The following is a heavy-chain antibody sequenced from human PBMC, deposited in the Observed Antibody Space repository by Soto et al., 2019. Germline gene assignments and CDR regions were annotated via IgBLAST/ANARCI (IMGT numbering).Heavy chain of an antibody. D-gene: IGHD3-3*01. CDR2: IKQDGSQK. CDR3: ARSNYDFWSGGSLDI. J-gene: IGHJ3*02. V-gene: IGHV3-7*03. Sequence: TGRSPTLFCAASGFSFSSYLMNWVRQAPGKGLEWVANIKQDGSQKYYVDSVKGRFTISRDNAKNSLYLQMNSLRAEDTAIYYCARSNYDFWSGGSLDICGQGTFFTVS. CDR1: GFSFSSYL.